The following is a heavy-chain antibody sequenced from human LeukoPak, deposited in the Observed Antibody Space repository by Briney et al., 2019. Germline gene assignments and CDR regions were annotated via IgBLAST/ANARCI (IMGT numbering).Heavy chain of an antibody. CDR1: GDSVSSNSAA. CDR3: ARDERVTVTSSPWFDP. V-gene: IGHV6-1*01. CDR2: TYYRSKWYN. J-gene: IGHJ5*02. D-gene: IGHD4-17*01. Sequence: SQTLSLTCAISGDSVSSNSAAWNWIRQSPSRGLEWLGRTYYRSKWYNDYAVSVKSRITINPDTSKNQFSLQLNSVTPEDTAVYYCARDERVTVTSSPWFDPWGQGTLVTASS.